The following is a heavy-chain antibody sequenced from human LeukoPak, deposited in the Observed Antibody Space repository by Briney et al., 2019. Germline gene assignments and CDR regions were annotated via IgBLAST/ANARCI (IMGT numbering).Heavy chain of an antibody. Sequence: SVKVSCKASGGAFSSYAIGWVRQAPGQGLEWMGRIIPILGIANYAQKFQGRVTITADKSTSTAYMELSSLRSEDTAVYYCARDLGRDGYNLRGFVYWGQGTLVTVSS. CDR3: ARDLGRDGYNLRGFVY. CDR2: IIPILGIA. V-gene: IGHV1-69*04. D-gene: IGHD5-24*01. J-gene: IGHJ4*02. CDR1: GGAFSSYA.